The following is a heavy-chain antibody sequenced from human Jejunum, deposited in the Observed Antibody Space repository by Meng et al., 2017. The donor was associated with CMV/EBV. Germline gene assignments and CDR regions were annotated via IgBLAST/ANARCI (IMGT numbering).Heavy chain of an antibody. CDR3: ARAPTYCSSTYCSDSWFDH. CDR2: IYYSGTT. CDR1: IISGADY. V-gene: IGHV4-31*02. J-gene: IGHJ5*02. D-gene: IGHD2-2*01. Sequence: IISGADYWSWIRQQPGKGAEWIGYIYYSGTTHYNPCLKSRTTISIGKSNNQFSLKLSSVTAADTAVYYCARAPTYCSSTYCSDSWFDHWGQGTLVTVSS.